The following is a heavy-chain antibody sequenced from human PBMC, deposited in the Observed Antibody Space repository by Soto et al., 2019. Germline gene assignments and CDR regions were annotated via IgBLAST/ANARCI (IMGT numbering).Heavy chain of an antibody. CDR2: ISYDGSNK. CDR1: GFTFSSYG. V-gene: IGHV3-30*18. Sequence: QVQLVESGGGVVQPGRSLRLSCAASGFTFSSYGMHWVRQAPGKGLEWVAVISYDGSNKYYADSVKGRFTISRDNSKNTRFLEMNILKAEDTAVYYCAKDRFRIAVAAPFDYWGQGTLVTVSS. D-gene: IGHD6-19*01. J-gene: IGHJ4*02. CDR3: AKDRFRIAVAAPFDY.